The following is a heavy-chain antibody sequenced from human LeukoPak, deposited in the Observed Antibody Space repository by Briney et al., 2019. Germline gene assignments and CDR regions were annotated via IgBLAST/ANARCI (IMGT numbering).Heavy chain of an antibody. D-gene: IGHD3-10*01. Sequence: SETLSLTCTVSGGSISSSSYYWGWLRQPPGRGLEWIGSIYYSGSTYYNPSLKSRVTISVDTSKNQFSLKLSSVTAADTAVYYCARAARFGFQYFDYWGQGTLVTVSS. J-gene: IGHJ4*02. V-gene: IGHV4-39*07. CDR3: ARAARFGFQYFDY. CDR1: GGSISSSSYY. CDR2: IYYSGST.